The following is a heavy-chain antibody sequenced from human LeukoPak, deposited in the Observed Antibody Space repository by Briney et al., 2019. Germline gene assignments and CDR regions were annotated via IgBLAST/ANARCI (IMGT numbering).Heavy chain of an antibody. CDR1: GGSISSSSYY. J-gene: IGHJ5*02. CDR2: IYYSGST. CDR3: ARDLGAKVVAATPGWFDP. D-gene: IGHD2-15*01. Sequence: SETLSLTCTVSGGSISSSSYYWGWIRQPPGKGLEWIGSIYYSGSTYYNPSLKSRVTISVDTSKNQFSLKLSSVTAADTAVYYCARDLGAKVVAATPGWFDPWGQGTLVTVSS. V-gene: IGHV4-39*07.